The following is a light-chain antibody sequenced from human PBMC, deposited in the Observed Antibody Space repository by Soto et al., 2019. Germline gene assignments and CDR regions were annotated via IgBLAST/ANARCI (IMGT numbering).Light chain of an antibody. CDR3: AAGDDSLSGYV. CDR2: RND. V-gene: IGLV1-47*01. Sequence: QSVLTQPPSASGTPGQRVTISCSGSSSNIGSNYVYWYQQLPGTAPKLLIYRNDQRPSGVPDRFSGSKSGTSASLAISGLRSEDESDYYFAAGDDSLSGYVFGTGTKVTVL. CDR1: SSNIGSNY. J-gene: IGLJ1*01.